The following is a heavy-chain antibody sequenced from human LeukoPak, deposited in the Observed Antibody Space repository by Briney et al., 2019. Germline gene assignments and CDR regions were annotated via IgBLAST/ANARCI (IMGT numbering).Heavy chain of an antibody. J-gene: IGHJ4*02. D-gene: IGHD4-11*01. V-gene: IGHV1-24*01. CDR2: IYAEHGET. CDR3: ATTTPTEDPYFFHY. CDR1: GYSLTDLS. Sequence: ASVKVSCKVSGYSLTDLSMHWVRQSPGKGLEWVGAIYAEHGETIYAQLLQGRVTITEYTATDTAYMELRSLRSEDTAVYYCATTTPTEDPYFFHYWPQETLDSVSS.